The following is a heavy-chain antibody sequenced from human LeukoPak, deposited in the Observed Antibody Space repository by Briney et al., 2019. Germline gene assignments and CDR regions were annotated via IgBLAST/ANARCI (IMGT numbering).Heavy chain of an antibody. Sequence: SGGSLRLSCAASGFTFGDYGMSWFRQAPGKGLEWVGFIRSKIYGGTTEYAASMKGKFSISRDDSKSIAYLQMNSLKSEDTALYYCTRVGKFFWDFDCWGQGTLVTVSS. CDR2: IRSKIYGGTT. CDR3: TRVGKFFWDFDC. D-gene: IGHD3-3*01. V-gene: IGHV3-49*03. J-gene: IGHJ4*02. CDR1: GFTFGDYG.